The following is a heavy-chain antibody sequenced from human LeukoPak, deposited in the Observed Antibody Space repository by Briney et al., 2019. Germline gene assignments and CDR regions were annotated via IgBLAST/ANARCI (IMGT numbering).Heavy chain of an antibody. D-gene: IGHD3-22*01. CDR2: INSDGSST. V-gene: IGHV3-74*01. CDR3: ARAGNLYYYDSSGLDY. Sequence: GGSLRLSCAASGFTFSRYWMNWVRQAPGKGLVRVSRINSDGSSTSYADSVKGRFTISRDNAKNTLYLQMNSLRAEDTAVYYCARAGNLYYYDSSGLDYWGQGTLVTVSS. CDR1: GFTFSRYW. J-gene: IGHJ4*02.